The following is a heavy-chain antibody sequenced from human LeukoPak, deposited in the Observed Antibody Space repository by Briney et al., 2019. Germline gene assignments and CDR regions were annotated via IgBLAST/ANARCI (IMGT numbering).Heavy chain of an antibody. Sequence: GGSLRLSCAASGFTFSSYSMNWVRQAPGKGLEWVSYISSSSSTIYYADSVKGRFTISRDNAKNSLYLQMNSLRAEDTAVYYCAGENGDYVFDYWGQGTLVTVSS. V-gene: IGHV3-48*01. CDR3: AGENGDYVFDY. J-gene: IGHJ4*02. CDR2: ISSSSSTI. CDR1: GFTFSSYS. D-gene: IGHD4-17*01.